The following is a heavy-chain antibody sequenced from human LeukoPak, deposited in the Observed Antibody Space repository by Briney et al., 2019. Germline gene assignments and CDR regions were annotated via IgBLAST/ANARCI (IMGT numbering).Heavy chain of an antibody. J-gene: IGHJ4*02. CDR3: ARGLLWFGDHFDY. V-gene: IGHV1-69*01. D-gene: IGHD3-10*01. Sequence: SVKVSCKASGGTFSSYAISWVRQAPGQGLEWMGGIIPIFGTANYAQKFQGRVTITADESTSTAYMELSSLRSEDTAVYYCARGLLWFGDHFDYWGQGTLVTVSS. CDR1: GGTFSSYA. CDR2: IIPIFGTA.